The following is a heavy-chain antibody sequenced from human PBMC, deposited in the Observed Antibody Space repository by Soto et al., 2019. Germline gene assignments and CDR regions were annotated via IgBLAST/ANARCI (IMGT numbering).Heavy chain of an antibody. V-gene: IGHV3-73*02. J-gene: IGHJ6*02. CDR3: TRRQFYYFGLDV. CDR2: IRTDANTYAT. Sequence: QLVESGGALVQPGESLKLSCAASGFSFSGSAIQWVRQAPGKGLEWVGRIRTDANTYATAYAASVTGRFTISRDDSRNTAYLQMNSLKTEDTAVYFCTRRQFYYFGLDVWGQRTTVIVSS. D-gene: IGHD6-19*01. CDR1: GFSFSGSA.